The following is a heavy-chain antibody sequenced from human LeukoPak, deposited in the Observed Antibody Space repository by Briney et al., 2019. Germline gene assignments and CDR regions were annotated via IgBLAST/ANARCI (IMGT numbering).Heavy chain of an antibody. V-gene: IGHV3-23*01. J-gene: IGHJ4*02. CDR1: GFAFSNYA. Sequence: GGSLRLSCAASGFAFSNYAMGWVRQSPGKGLEWVSSLSGGGDSRYYADSVMGRFTISRDNSKNTLYLQMNSLRAEDTAVYYCAKAVRSMVTGGGYFDSWGQGTLVTVSS. CDR2: LSGGGDSR. CDR3: AKAVRSMVTGGGYFDS. D-gene: IGHD3-10*01.